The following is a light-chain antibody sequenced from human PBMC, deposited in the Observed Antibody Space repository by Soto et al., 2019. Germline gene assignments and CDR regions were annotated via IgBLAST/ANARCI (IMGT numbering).Light chain of an antibody. V-gene: IGLV1-40*01. J-gene: IGLJ1*01. Sequence: QSVLTQPPSVSGAPGQRVTISCTGSSSNIGAGYDVHWYQQRPGTAPKLLIFGNNNRPSGVPDRFSGSKSGTSASLAITGLQAEDEGDYYCQSYDSTLSARYVFGNGTKLTVL. CDR1: SSNIGAGYD. CDR2: GNN. CDR3: QSYDSTLSARYV.